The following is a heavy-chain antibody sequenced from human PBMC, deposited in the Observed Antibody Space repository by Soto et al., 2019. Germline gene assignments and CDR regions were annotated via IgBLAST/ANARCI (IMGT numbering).Heavy chain of an antibody. V-gene: IGHV4-39*01. CDR3: ARTLSTMVRGDDAFDI. D-gene: IGHD3-10*01. J-gene: IGHJ3*02. CDR1: GGSISSSSYY. CDR2: IYYSGST. Sequence: SETLSLTCTVSGGSISSSSYYWGWIRQPPGKGLEWIGSIYYSGSTYYNPSLKSRVTISVDTSKNQFSLKLSSVTAADTAVYYCARTLSTMVRGDDAFDIWGQGTMVTVSS.